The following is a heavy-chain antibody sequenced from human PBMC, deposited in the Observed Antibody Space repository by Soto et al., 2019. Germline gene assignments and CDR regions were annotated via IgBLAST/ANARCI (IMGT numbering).Heavy chain of an antibody. V-gene: IGHV1-3*01. CDR3: ARGRVYCSSPSCYRPIDY. Sequence: ASVKVSWKASGYTFTSYAMHWVRQAPGQRLEWMGWINAGNGNTKYSQKFQGRVTITRDTSASTAYMELSSLRSEDTAVYYCARGRVYCSSPSCYRPIDYSGQATLVTVSS. J-gene: IGHJ4*02. CDR1: GYTFTSYA. CDR2: INAGNGNT. D-gene: IGHD2-2*01.